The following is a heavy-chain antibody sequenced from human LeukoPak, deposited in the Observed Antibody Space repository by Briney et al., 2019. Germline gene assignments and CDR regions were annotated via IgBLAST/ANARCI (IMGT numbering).Heavy chain of an antibody. Sequence: GESLKISRKSFGYSFTDHWVAWVRQMPGKGPEWMGIIYPGDSDTRYSPSFQGQVTISADRSAATAFLHLNGLKASDTAIYYCARLFTLVGRHGLDVWGQGTTVTVSS. CDR1: GYSFTDHW. CDR3: ARLFTLVGRHGLDV. D-gene: IGHD1-26*01. V-gene: IGHV5-51*01. CDR2: IYPGDSDT. J-gene: IGHJ6*02.